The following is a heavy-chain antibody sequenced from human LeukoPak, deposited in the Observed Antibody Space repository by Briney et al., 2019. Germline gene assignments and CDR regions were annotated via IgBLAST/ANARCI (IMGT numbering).Heavy chain of an antibody. Sequence: SGPPLVEPTQTLTLTCTFSGFSLSTDEVGVGWIRQPPGRALEWLAHHYCNDNNFYSPSLQSRLTITKDTSKNQVALTMTNVDPVDTATYYCAYQVYSSGWHPFAYWGQGILVTVAS. CDR3: AYQVYSSGWHPFAY. J-gene: IGHJ4*02. V-gene: IGHV2-5*01. CDR1: GFSLSTDEVG. CDR2: HYCNDNN. D-gene: IGHD6-25*01.